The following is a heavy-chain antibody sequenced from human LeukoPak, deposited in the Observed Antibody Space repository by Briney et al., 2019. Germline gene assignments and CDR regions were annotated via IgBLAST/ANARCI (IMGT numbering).Heavy chain of an antibody. D-gene: IGHD5-18*01. Sequence: GGSLRLSCAASGFTFSSYSMNWVRQAPGKGLEWVSSISSSSSYIYYADSVKGRFTISRDNAKNSLYLQMNSLRAEDTAVYYCAREGTAMVRYYMDVWGKGTTVTVSS. CDR3: AREGTAMVRYYMDV. CDR1: GFTFSSYS. V-gene: IGHV3-21*01. J-gene: IGHJ6*03. CDR2: ISSSSSYI.